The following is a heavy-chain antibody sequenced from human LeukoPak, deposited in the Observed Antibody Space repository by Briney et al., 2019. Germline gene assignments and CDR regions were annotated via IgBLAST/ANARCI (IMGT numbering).Heavy chain of an antibody. CDR3: ARAPRDRGYCGATSCFEYMDV. CDR2: INHSGST. V-gene: IGHV4-34*01. J-gene: IGHJ6*03. CDR1: GGSFSGYY. D-gene: IGHD2-2*01. Sequence: SETLSLTCAVYGGSFSGYYWSWIRQPPGKGLEWIGEINHSGSTNYNPSLKSRVTISVDTSKNQFSLKLTSVTAADTAVYYCARAPRDRGYCGATSCFEYMDVWGRGTTVTISS.